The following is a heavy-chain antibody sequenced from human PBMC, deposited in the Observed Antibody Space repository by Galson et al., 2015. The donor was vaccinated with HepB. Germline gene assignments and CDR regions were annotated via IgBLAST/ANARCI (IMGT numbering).Heavy chain of an antibody. D-gene: IGHD2-2*01. V-gene: IGHV3-7*03. CDR3: ARDRCSSSSCFFDF. Sequence: SLRLSCAASGFSFRNSWMSWVRQAPGKGLEWEANIKQEGSEQYYVDSVKGRFTISRDNAKNSLYLQMNSLRAEDTAVYYCARDRCSSSSCFFDFWGQGAMVTVSS. J-gene: IGHJ4*02. CDR2: IKQEGSEQ. CDR1: GFSFRNSW.